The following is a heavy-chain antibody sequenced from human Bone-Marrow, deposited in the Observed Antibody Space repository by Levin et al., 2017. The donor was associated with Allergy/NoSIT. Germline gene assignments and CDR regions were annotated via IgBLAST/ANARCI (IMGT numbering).Heavy chain of an antibody. Sequence: GESLKISCAASGFTFSNYRMHWVRQTPGKGLVWVSRIESDESSTNHADSVKGGFTISRDNAKNTLYLQMNSLRAEDTAVYYCARDPGTNVHDWYFALWGRGTLVTVSS. CDR3: ARDPGTNVHDWYFAL. V-gene: IGHV3-74*01. J-gene: IGHJ2*01. CDR1: GFTFSNYR. CDR2: IESDESST.